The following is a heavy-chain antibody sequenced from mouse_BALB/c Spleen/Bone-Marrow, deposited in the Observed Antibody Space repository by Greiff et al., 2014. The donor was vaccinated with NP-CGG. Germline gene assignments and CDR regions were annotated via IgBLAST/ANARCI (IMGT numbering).Heavy chain of an antibody. Sequence: QVQLQQPGAELARPGASVKLSCKASGYTFTGYWINWVKQRPGQGLEWIGNIYPSDSYTNYNQKFKDKATLTVDKSSSTAYMQLSSPTSEDSAVYYCTRKYGPLYYFDYWGQGTTLTVSS. CDR1: GYTFTGYW. CDR2: IYPSDSYT. CDR3: TRKYGPLYYFDY. J-gene: IGHJ2*01. V-gene: IGHV1-69*02. D-gene: IGHD2-10*02.